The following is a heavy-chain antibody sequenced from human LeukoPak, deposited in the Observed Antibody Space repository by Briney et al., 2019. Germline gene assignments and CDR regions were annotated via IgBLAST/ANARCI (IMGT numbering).Heavy chain of an antibody. J-gene: IGHJ4*02. Sequence: SETLSLTCTVSGGSISSYYWSWIRQPPGKGLEWIGYIYYSGSTNYNPSLKSRVTISVDTSKNQFSLKLSSVTAADTAVYYCARHGPGDYYPTPFDYWGQGTLVTVSS. CDR3: ARHGPGDYYPTPFDY. V-gene: IGHV4-59*08. CDR2: IYYSGST. CDR1: GGSISSYY. D-gene: IGHD3-22*01.